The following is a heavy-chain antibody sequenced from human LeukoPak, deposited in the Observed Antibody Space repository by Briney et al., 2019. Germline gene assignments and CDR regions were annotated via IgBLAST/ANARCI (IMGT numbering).Heavy chain of an antibody. CDR1: GFTFSDYY. J-gene: IGHJ4*02. D-gene: IGHD6-13*01. CDR2: ISYSGTI. CDR3: ARDIAAPGLFFDY. Sequence: GGSLRLSCAASGFTFSDYYMSWIRRAPGKGLEWVSYISYSGTIYYADSVKGRFTISRDNAKNSLYLQMNSLRAEDTAVYYCARDIAAPGLFFDYWGQGTLVTVSS. V-gene: IGHV3-11*04.